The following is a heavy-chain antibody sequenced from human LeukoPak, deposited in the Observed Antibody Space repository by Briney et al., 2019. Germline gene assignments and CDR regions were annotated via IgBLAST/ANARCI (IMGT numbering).Heavy chain of an antibody. D-gene: IGHD5-24*01. CDR2: IYYSGST. J-gene: IGHJ4*02. V-gene: IGHV4-59*01. CDR1: GGSISSYY. CDR3: ARATYVDATTDY. Sequence: PSETLSLTCTVSGGSISSYYWSWIRQPPGKGLEWIGYIYYSGSTNYNPSLKSRVTISVDTSKNQFSLKLSSVTAADTAVYYCARATYVDATTDYWGQGTLVTVSS.